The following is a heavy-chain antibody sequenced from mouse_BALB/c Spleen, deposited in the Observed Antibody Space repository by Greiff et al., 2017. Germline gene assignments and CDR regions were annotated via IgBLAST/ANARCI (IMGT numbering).Heavy chain of an antibody. D-gene: IGHD2-14*01. V-gene: IGHV5-12-2*01. CDR3: ARHDRPYWYCDV. CDR1: GFTFSSYT. CDR2: ISNGGGST. J-gene: IGHJ1*01. Sequence: EVKLVESGGGLVQPGGSLKLSCAASGFTFSSYTMPWVRQTPEKRLEWVAYISNGGGSTYYPDTVKGRFTISRDNAKNTLYLQMSSLKSEDTAMYYCARHDRPYWYCDVWGAGTTVTVSA.